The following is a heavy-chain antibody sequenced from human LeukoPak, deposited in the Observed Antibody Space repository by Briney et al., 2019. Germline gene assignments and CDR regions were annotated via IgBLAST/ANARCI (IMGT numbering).Heavy chain of an antibody. Sequence: SLRLSCAASGFTFDDYAMHWVRQIPGKGLEWVSGINWNSGDVGYADSVKGRFTVSRDNAKNSLFLQMNSLRAEDTALYYCAKDRNYRDLDSLDIWGQGTMVTVSS. CDR1: GFTFDDYA. CDR2: INWNSGDV. D-gene: IGHD5-24*01. J-gene: IGHJ3*02. CDR3: AKDRNYRDLDSLDI. V-gene: IGHV3-9*01.